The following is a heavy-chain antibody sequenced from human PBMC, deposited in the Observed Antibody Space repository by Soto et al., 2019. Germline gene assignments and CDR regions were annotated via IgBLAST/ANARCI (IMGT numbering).Heavy chain of an antibody. D-gene: IGHD6-19*01. CDR1: GFTFSSYA. CDR2: ISGSGGST. Sequence: GGSLRVSCAASGFTFSSYAVSWVRQAPGKGLEWVSAISGSGGSTYYADSVKGRVTISRDNSKNTLYLQMNSLRAEDTAVYYCAKDRAVGAFDIWGQGTMVTVSS. V-gene: IGHV3-23*01. CDR3: AKDRAVGAFDI. J-gene: IGHJ3*02.